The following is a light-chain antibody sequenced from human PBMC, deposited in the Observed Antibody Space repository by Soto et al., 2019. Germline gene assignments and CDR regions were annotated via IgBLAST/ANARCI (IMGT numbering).Light chain of an antibody. J-gene: IGLJ2*01. CDR2: DVS. V-gene: IGLV2-14*01. Sequence: QSALTQPASVSGSPGQSITISCTGTSSDVGGYYYVSWYQQHPGKAPKLMIYDVSKRPSGVSYRFSGSKSGNTASLTISGLPDEEEDYYCCSSYTTTSTVVFGGGTKLTVL. CDR3: SSYTTTSTVV. CDR1: SSDVGGYYY.